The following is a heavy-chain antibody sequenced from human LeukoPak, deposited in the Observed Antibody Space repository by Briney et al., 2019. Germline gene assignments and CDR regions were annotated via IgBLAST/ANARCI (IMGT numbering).Heavy chain of an antibody. CDR2: ISYDGSNK. D-gene: IGHD3-3*01. Sequence: PGGSLRLSCAASGFTFSSYAMHWVRQAPGKGLEWVAVISYDGSNKYYADSVKGRFTISRDNSKNTLYLQMNSLRAEDTAVYYCAKDPPDSTTRFFGVVIKGGFQHWGQGTLVTVSS. CDR1: GFTFSSYA. CDR3: AKDPPDSTTRFFGVVIKGGFQH. V-gene: IGHV3-30-3*01. J-gene: IGHJ1*01.